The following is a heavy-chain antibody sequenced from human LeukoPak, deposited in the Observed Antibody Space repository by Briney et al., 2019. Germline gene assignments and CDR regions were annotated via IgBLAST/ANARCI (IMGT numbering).Heavy chain of an antibody. CDR1: GGSISSGSYY. D-gene: IGHD2-2*01. CDR2: IYTSGST. V-gene: IGHV4-61*02. CDR3: ARDLTVVVPAALLEYYYYYMDV. J-gene: IGHJ6*03. Sequence: RSSQTLSLTCTVSGGSISSGSYYWSWIRQPAGKGLEWIGRIYTSGSTNCNPSLKSRVTISVDTSKNQFSLKLSSVTAADTAVYYCARDLTVVVPAALLEYYYYYMDVWGKGTTVTVSS.